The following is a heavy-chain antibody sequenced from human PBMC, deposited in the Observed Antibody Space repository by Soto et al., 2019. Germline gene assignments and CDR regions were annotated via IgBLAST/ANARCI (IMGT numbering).Heavy chain of an antibody. CDR2: VHHSGGT. V-gene: IGHV4-59*01. CDR1: GDFTSRYY. D-gene: IGHD1-26*01. J-gene: IGHJ4*02. Sequence: SETLSLTCIVSGDFTSRYYWSWIRQPPGKGLEWIGYVHHSGGTNYNPSLKSRVTFSLDTSKNQFSLNLTSVTAADTAVYYCARRDGSWVDFWGLGTLVNVSS. CDR3: ARRDGSWVDF.